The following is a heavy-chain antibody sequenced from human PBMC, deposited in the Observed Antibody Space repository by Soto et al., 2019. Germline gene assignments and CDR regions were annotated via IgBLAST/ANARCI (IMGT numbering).Heavy chain of an antibody. CDR1: GFTFSSYA. V-gene: IGHV3-23*01. CDR2: ISGSGGST. Sequence: GGSLRLSCAASGFTFSSYAMSWVRQAPGKGLEWVSAISGSGGSTYYADSVKGRFTISRDNSKNTLYLQMNSLRAEDTAVYYCAKDFGYGDYEEYFQHWGQGTLVTVSS. J-gene: IGHJ1*01. D-gene: IGHD4-17*01. CDR3: AKDFGYGDYEEYFQH.